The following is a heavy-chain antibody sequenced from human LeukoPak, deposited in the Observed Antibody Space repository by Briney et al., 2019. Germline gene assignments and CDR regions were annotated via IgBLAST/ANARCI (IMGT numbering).Heavy chain of an antibody. D-gene: IGHD3-10*01. Sequence: GGSLKLSCAASGFTFSGSAMHWVRRASGKGLEWVGRIRSKANSYATAYAASVKGRFTISRDDSKNTAYLQMNSLKTEDTAVYYCTTAYGSVDYWGQGTLVTVSS. CDR1: GFTFSGSA. CDR3: TTAYGSVDY. CDR2: IRSKANSYAT. V-gene: IGHV3-73*01. J-gene: IGHJ4*02.